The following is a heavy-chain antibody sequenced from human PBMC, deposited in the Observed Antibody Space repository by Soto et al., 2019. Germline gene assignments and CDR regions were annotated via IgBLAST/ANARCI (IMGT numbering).Heavy chain of an antibody. CDR1: GGSIGSTTYY. J-gene: IGHJ4*02. V-gene: IGHV4-39*01. D-gene: IGHD1-26*01. CDR3: ARGTSGSFFEFDY. CDR2: IYYSGST. Sequence: SETLSLTCTVSGGSIGSTTYYWGWIRQPPGKGLEWIGSIYYSGSTYYNPSLKSRVTISVDTSKSQFSLKLSSVTAADTAVYYCARGTSGSFFEFDYWGQGTLVTVSS.